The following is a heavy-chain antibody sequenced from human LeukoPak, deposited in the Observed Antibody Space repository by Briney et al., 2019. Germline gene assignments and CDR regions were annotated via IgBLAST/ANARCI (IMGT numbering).Heavy chain of an antibody. CDR3: ASGAPVAGTNY. V-gene: IGHV1-69*01. Sequence: SVKVSCKASGGTFSSYAIRWVRQAPGQGLEWMGGIIPIFGTANYAQKFQGRVTITADESTSTAYMELSSLRSEDTAVYYCASGAPVAGTNYWGQGTLVTVSS. D-gene: IGHD6-19*01. CDR1: GGTFSSYA. J-gene: IGHJ4*02. CDR2: IIPIFGTA.